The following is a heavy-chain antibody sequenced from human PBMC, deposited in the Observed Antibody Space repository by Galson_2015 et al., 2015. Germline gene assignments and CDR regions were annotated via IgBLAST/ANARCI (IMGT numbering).Heavy chain of an antibody. CDR3: AKDEGYCSTTRCSYEYFQH. CDR2: ISNSGIRT. D-gene: IGHD2-2*01. V-gene: IGHV3-23*01. J-gene: IGHJ1*01. Sequence: SLRLSCAASGFTLRNNAMNWVRQAPGKGLEWVSAISNSGIRTYYAESVKGRFTISRDNSRNTLYLQMNSLRADDTAIYYCAKDEGYCSTTRCSYEYFQHWGQGTLVTVSS. CDR1: GFTLRNNA.